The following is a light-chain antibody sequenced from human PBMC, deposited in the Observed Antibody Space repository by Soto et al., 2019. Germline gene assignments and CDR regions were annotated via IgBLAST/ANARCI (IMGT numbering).Light chain of an antibody. V-gene: IGLV2-14*01. CDR3: SSYTTSSPLEV. CDR2: EVI. J-gene: IGLJ7*01. Sequence: QPALTQPASVSGSPGQSITISCTGTSSDIGTYDYVSWYQQHPGKAPKLMIYEVINRPSGISNRFSGSKSGNTASLTISGLQAEDEADYYCSSYTTSSPLEVFGGGTQLTVL. CDR1: SSDIGTYDY.